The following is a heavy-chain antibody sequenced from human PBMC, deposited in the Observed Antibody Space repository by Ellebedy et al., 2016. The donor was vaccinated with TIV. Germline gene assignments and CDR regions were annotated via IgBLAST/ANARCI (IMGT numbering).Heavy chain of an antibody. D-gene: IGHD7-27*01. CDR2: IYSGGNT. V-gene: IGHV3-53*01. CDR3: ARDRTNWGFLDL. CDR1: GLTVSTNY. J-gene: IGHJ4*02. Sequence: GGSLRLXCEASGLTVSTNYMNWVRQAPGKGLEWVSVIYSGGNTYYADSVKGRFTVSRDTSRNTLYLHMSGLTPDDTAVYYCARDRTNWGFLDLWGQGTLVTVSS.